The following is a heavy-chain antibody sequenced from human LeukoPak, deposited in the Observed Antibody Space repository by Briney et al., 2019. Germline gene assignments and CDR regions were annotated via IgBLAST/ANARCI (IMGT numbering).Heavy chain of an antibody. V-gene: IGHV4-59*01. Sequence: PSETLSLTCTVSSGSIGSFYWSWIRLPPGKGLEWIGYIYYTGATYYNPSLKSRVTISLDTSKNQFSLKLSPVTAADAAVYYCARAGYSYGTGYYFDYWGQGALVTVSS. J-gene: IGHJ4*02. CDR2: IYYTGAT. CDR3: ARAGYSYGTGYYFDY. D-gene: IGHD5-18*01. CDR1: SGSIGSFY.